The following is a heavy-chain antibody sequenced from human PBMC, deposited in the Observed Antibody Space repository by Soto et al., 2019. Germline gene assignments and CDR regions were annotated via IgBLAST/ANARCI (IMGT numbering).Heavy chain of an antibody. Sequence: QVQLVESGGGVVQPGRSLRLSCAASGFTFSSYGMHWVRQAPGKGLEWVAVISYDGSNKYYADSVKGRFTISRDNSKNTLYLQMNSLRAEDTAVYYCAKAFGYCSSTSCYESLYYYYYGMDVWGQGTTVTVSS. D-gene: IGHD2-2*03. CDR2: ISYDGSNK. CDR3: AKAFGYCSSTSCYESLYYYYYGMDV. V-gene: IGHV3-30*18. CDR1: GFTFSSYG. J-gene: IGHJ6*02.